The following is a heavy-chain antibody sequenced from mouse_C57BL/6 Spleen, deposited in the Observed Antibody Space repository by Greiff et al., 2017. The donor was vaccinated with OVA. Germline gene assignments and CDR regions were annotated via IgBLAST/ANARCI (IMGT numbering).Heavy chain of an antibody. CDR1: GYTFTSYW. V-gene: IGHV1-64*01. J-gene: IGHJ3*01. CDR3: AIYDYDVAY. CDR2: IHPNSGST. Sequence: QVHVKQPGAELVKPGASVKLSCKASGYTFTSYWMHWVKQRPGQGLEWIGMIHPNSGSTNYNEKFKSKATLTVDKASSTAYMQLSSLTSEDSAVYYCAIYDYDVAYWGQGTLVTVSA. D-gene: IGHD2-4*01.